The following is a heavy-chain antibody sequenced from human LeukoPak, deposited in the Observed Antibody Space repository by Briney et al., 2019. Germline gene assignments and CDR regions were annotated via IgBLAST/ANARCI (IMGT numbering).Heavy chain of an antibody. D-gene: IGHD6-19*01. V-gene: IGHV3-13*01. Sequence: PGESLRLSCAASGFSFSSHDMHWVRQAAGKGLEWVSAIAVGGNTYYSDSVKGRFTISRKNAKNSVYLQMNSLGAGDTAVYYCAREANSGHFWYLDLWGRGTLVTVSS. J-gene: IGHJ2*01. CDR2: IAVGGNT. CDR3: AREANSGHFWYLDL. CDR1: GFSFSSHD.